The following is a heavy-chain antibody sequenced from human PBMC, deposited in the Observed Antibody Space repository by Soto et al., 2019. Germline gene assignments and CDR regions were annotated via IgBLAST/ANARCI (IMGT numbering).Heavy chain of an antibody. CDR3: ARVPDY. V-gene: IGHV4-30-2*01. Sequence: PSETLSLTCRVSAHTTRSDYWGWIRQPPGKGLEWSGYIYHSGSTYYNPSLKSRVTISVDRSKNQFSLKLSSVTAADTAVYYCARVPDYWGQGTLVTVSS. CDR2: IYHSGST. CDR1: AHTTRSDY. J-gene: IGHJ4*02.